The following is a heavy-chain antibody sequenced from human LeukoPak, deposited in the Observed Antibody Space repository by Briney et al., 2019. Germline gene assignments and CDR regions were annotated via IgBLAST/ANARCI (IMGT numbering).Heavy chain of an antibody. J-gene: IGHJ6*03. CDR3: TRGTQPNYYYYYMDV. CDR1: GITFGDYV. CDR2: IRSKAYGGTT. Sequence: GGSLRLSCTASGITFGDYVMSWLRQAPGKGLEWVGFIRSKAYGGTTEYAASVKGRFTISRDDSKSIAYLQMNSLKTEDTAVYYCTRGTQPNYYYYYMDVWGKGTTVTVSS. D-gene: IGHD2-2*01. V-gene: IGHV3-49*03.